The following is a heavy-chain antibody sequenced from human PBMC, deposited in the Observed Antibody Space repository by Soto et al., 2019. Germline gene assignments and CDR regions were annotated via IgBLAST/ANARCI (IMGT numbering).Heavy chain of an antibody. D-gene: IGHD2-2*01. V-gene: IGHV3-11*01. CDR3: ARALWSHTTSWYYFDD. CDR1: VFTFSGNY. J-gene: IGHJ4*02. Sequence: QVQLVESGGGLVKPGGSLKLSCAASVFTFSGNYMSWIRQLPGKGLEWISYISRTGATIYYADSVKGRFTISRDNAKNSLYLQMNSLRADDTAVYYCARALWSHTTSWYYFDDWGQGTLVTVSS. CDR2: ISRTGATI.